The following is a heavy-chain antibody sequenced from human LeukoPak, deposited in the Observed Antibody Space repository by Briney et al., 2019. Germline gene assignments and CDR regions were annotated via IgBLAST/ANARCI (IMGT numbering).Heavy chain of an antibody. D-gene: IGHD3-10*01. Sequence: GGSLRLSCAASGFTFSSYGMHWVRQAPGKGLEWVAVISYDGSNKYYADSVKGRFTISRDNSRNTVYLQMTSLRAEDTAVYYCASRGHVGSGTYSPYDYWGQGTLVTVSS. V-gene: IGHV3-30*03. CDR3: ASRGHVGSGTYSPYDY. CDR1: GFTFSSYG. CDR2: ISYDGSNK. J-gene: IGHJ4*02.